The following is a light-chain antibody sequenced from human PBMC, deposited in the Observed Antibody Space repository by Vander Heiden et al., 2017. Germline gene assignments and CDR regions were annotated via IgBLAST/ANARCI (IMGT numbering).Light chain of an antibody. CDR2: GAS. V-gene: IGKV3-20*01. Sequence: EVVLTQSPGTLSWSPGDRVTLSCRASQSVSGTYLGWLQQKGGQAPRLLMSGASRRATGIPGRFSGSGSGTDFTLTITRLEPEDFAVYYCHQNASLPVTFGGGTKVDIK. J-gene: IGKJ4*01. CDR1: QSVSGTY. CDR3: HQNASLPVT.